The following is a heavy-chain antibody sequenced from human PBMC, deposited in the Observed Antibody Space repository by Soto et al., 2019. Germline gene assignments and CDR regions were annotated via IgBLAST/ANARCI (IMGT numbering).Heavy chain of an antibody. J-gene: IGHJ4*02. Sequence: GGPLRLSCAASGFTFSSYSLSWIRQAPWKGLEWVSLISANDVGTYYAESVQPRFTISTDQSRNTVYLQMDSLRADDTAIHYCAKAKNDYNWDNRPPFDYWGQGTLVTVSS. V-gene: IGHV3-23*01. CDR1: GFTFSSYS. CDR3: AKAKNDYNWDNRPPFDY. D-gene: IGHD1-20*01. CDR2: ISANDVGT.